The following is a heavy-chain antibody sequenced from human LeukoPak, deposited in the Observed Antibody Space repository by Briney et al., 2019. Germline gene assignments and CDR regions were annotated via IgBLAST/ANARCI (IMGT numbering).Heavy chain of an antibody. CDR3: AKVSGYSSSWYGVFDI. D-gene: IGHD6-13*01. J-gene: IGHJ3*02. CDR1: GFAFGSEA. Sequence: GGSLRLSCAVSGFAFGSEAMSWVRQSPARGLEWVASISPGGGTTYYADYVKGRFTISRDNSKNSLFVQMNSLRAEDTAVYYCAKVSGYSSSWYGVFDIWGQGTMVTVSS. CDR2: ISPGGGTT. V-gene: IGHV3-23*01.